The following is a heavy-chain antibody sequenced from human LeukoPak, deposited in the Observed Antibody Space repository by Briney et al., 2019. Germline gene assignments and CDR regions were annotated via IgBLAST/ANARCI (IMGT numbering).Heavy chain of an antibody. CDR3: ARGSGSYGSYFDY. Sequence: GESLRLSCATSGFTFSSYWMSWVRQAPGKGLEWVANIKQDGSEKYYVDSVKGRFSISRDNAKNSLYLQMNSLRAEDTAVYYCARGSGSYGSYFDYWGQGTPVTVSS. CDR2: IKQDGSEK. V-gene: IGHV3-7*01. CDR1: GFTFSSYW. D-gene: IGHD5-18*01. J-gene: IGHJ4*02.